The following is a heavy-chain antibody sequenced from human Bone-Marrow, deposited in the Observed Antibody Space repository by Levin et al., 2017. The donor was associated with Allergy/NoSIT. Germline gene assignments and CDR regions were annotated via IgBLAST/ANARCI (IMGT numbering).Heavy chain of an antibody. V-gene: IGHV3-53*05. CDR3: ARGGKNDAFDV. CDR2: IYTGGSS. Sequence: GGSLRLSCAASGFSVSNYYMSWVRQAPGKGLECVSVIYTGGSSYFADSVKGRFTISRDNPENTLFLQMNGLRADDTAVYYCARGGKNDAFDVWGPGTMVTVSS. CDR1: GFSVSNYY. J-gene: IGHJ3*01.